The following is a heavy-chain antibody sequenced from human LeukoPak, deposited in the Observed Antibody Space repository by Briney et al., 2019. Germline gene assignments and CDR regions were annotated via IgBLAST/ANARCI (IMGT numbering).Heavy chain of an antibody. D-gene: IGHD6-19*01. Sequence: GRSLRLSCVASGFTFYDYGMHWVRQAPGKGLEWVSGISWNSGSIVYADSVQGRFIISRDNATNSLYLQMNGLRPEDTALYYSAKNTVAGTDYWGQGTLVTVSS. CDR2: ISWNSGSI. V-gene: IGHV3-9*01. J-gene: IGHJ4*02. CDR1: GFTFYDYG. CDR3: AKNTVAGTDY.